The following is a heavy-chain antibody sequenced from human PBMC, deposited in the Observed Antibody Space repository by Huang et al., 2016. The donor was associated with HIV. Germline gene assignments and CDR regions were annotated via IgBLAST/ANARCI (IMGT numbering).Heavy chain of an antibody. Sequence: EVQLVESGGGLIQPGGSLRLSCAASGFTVSSNYLSWVRQGPGKWLEWVSVMYSDDSTYFADPVKGRFTISRDKSKDTLYLQMNSLRAEDTAVYYCAAQWELRGGVDFWGQGTLVTVSS. D-gene: IGHD1-26*01. CDR1: GFTVSSNY. CDR3: AAQWELRGGVDF. V-gene: IGHV3-53*01. J-gene: IGHJ4*02. CDR2: MYSDDST.